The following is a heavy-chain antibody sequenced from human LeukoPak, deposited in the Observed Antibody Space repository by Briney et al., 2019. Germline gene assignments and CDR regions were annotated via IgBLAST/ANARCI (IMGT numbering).Heavy chain of an antibody. CDR2: ISGSGGST. D-gene: IGHD6-13*01. CDR1: GFTFSSYA. V-gene: IGHV3-23*01. J-gene: IGHJ4*02. Sequence: QSGGSLRLSCAASGFTFSSYAMSWVRQAPGKGLEWVSDISGSGGSTYYADSVKGRFTISRDNSKNTLYLQMNRLRAEDTAVYYCAKQGLAAALFRWGQGTLVTVSS. CDR3: AKQGLAAALFR.